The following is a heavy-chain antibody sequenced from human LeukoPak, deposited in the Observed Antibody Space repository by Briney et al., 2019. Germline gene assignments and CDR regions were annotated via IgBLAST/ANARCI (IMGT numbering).Heavy chain of an antibody. CDR1: GFTFSSYG. CDR2: IRYDGSNK. Sequence: GGSLRLSCAASGFTFSSYGMHRVRQAPGKGLEWVAFIRYDGSNKYYADSVKGRFTISRDNSKNTLYLQMNSLRAEDTAVYYCAKDHDRGPLYYYDSSGYSSDYWGQGTLVTVSS. J-gene: IGHJ4*02. D-gene: IGHD3-22*01. V-gene: IGHV3-30*02. CDR3: AKDHDRGPLYYYDSSGYSSDY.